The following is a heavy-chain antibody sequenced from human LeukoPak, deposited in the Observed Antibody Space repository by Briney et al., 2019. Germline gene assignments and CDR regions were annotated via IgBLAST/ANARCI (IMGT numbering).Heavy chain of an antibody. CDR1: GLTVSSNY. D-gene: IGHD3-16*01. Sequence: GGSLRLSFAASGLTVSSNYMTWVRQAPGKGLEWLSILYTGGSTEYADSVKGRFTISRDNSKNTVHLQMNSLRVEDTAVYYCARTSMLGGISYWGQGILVTVSS. J-gene: IGHJ4*02. V-gene: IGHV3-66*01. CDR3: ARTSMLGGISY. CDR2: LYTGGST.